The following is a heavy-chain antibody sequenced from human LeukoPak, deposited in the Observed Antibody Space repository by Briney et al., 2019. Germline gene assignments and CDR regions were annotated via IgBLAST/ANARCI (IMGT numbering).Heavy chain of an antibody. J-gene: IGHJ6*03. V-gene: IGHV3-33*01. D-gene: IGHD3-10*01. CDR3: ARRKKDGSGSYYYYMDV. CDR2: IWYGGSNK. CDR1: GFTFSSYG. Sequence: GGSLRLSCAASGFTFSSYGMHWVRQAPGKGLEWVAVIWYGGSNKYYADSVKGRFTISRDNSKNTLYLQMNSLRAEGTAVYYCARRKKDGSGSYYYYMDVWGKGTTVTVSS.